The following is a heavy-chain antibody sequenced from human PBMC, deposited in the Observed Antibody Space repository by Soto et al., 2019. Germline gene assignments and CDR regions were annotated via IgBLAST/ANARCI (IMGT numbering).Heavy chain of an antibody. CDR1: GFTFSNYA. CDR2: ITGDGGST. J-gene: IGHJ1*01. Sequence: EVQLSESGGALVQPGGSLRLSCAGSGFTFSNYAMSWVRQAPGKGLEWVSAITGDGGSTLYEQSVKGRFTISRDDSKRTLSLQMKNLGDEDTAVYYCAKDSPYKAVAGDFENWGQGTLVTVSS. D-gene: IGHD6-19*01. V-gene: IGHV3-23*01. CDR3: AKDSPYKAVAGDFEN.